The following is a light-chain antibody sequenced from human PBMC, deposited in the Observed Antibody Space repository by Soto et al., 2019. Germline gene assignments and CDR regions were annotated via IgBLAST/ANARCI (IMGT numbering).Light chain of an antibody. J-gene: IGKJ1*01. CDR2: GAS. V-gene: IGKV3-20*01. CDR1: QSVSSNF. Sequence: EIVLTQSPGTLSLSPGERATLPCRASQSVSSNFLAWYQQKPGQAPRLLIYGASSRATGIPDRFSGSGSGTDFPLTISSLEPEDFAVYYCQQYGSSPRTFGQGTKVEIK. CDR3: QQYGSSPRT.